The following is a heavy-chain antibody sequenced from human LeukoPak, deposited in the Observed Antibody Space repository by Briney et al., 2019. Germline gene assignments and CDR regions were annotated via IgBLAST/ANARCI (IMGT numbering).Heavy chain of an antibody. CDR2: IIPIFGTA. CDR3: ATDLVVYYGSGTENY. CDR1: GGTFSSYA. J-gene: IGHJ4*02. D-gene: IGHD3-10*01. V-gene: IGHV1-69*06. Sequence: ASVKVSCKASGGTFSSYAISWVRQAPGQGLEWMGGIIPIFGTANYAQKFQGRVTMTEDTSTDTAYMELSSLRSEDTAVYYCATDLVVYYGSGTENYWGQGTLVTVSS.